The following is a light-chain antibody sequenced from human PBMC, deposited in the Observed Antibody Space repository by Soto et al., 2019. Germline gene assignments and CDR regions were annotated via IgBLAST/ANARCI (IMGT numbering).Light chain of an antibody. V-gene: IGKV1-5*03. J-gene: IGKJ2*01. CDR2: KAS. Sequence: DIQMTQSPSTLSASVGDRVIITCRASQDVSQWLAWYQQKPGKAPKLLIYKASQLESGVPSRFSGRGSGTEFTLTIRDLQPDDFATYFCQQYDSDSYTFGQGTKLYIK. CDR1: QDVSQW. CDR3: QQYDSDSYT.